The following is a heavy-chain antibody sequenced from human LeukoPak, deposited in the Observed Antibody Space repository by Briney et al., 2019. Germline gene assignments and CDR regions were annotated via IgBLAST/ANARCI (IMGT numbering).Heavy chain of an antibody. V-gene: IGHV5-51*01. J-gene: IGHJ5*02. CDR2: IYPGDSDT. Sequence: GESLKISCKGSGYSFTSYWIGWVRQMPGKGLEWMGIIYPGDSDTRYSPSFQGQVTISADKSISTAYLQWSSLKASDTAMYYCARHVLYCSSTSCYGDGWWFDPWGQGTLVTVSS. CDR3: ARHVLYCSSTSCYGDGWWFDP. CDR1: GYSFTSYW. D-gene: IGHD2-2*01.